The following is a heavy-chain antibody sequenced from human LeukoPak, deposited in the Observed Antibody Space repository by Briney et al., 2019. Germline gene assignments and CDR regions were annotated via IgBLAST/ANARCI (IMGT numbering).Heavy chain of an antibody. CDR2: ISGSGGNT. CDR3: AKDYYDSSGQGYYYGTDV. D-gene: IGHD3-22*01. V-gene: IGHV3-23*01. Sequence: PGGSLRLSCAASGFTFSNYAMTWVRQAPGKGLEWVSTISGSGGNTYYTDSVEGRFIISRDNSKNTLYLQMNSLRAEDTAVYYCAKDYYDSSGQGYYYGTDVWGQGTTVTVSS. J-gene: IGHJ6*02. CDR1: GFTFSNYA.